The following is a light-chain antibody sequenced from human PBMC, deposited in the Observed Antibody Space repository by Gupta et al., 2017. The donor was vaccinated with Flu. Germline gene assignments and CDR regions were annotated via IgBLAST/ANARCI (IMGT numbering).Light chain of an antibody. Sequence: SATLSCRASQTINLNYLAWFQQKSGQAPRLLVYAASTRATGIRDRFSGSASGTDFTLTISRLEPEDFAAYYCQQYGSTRGYSFGQGTHLEIK. V-gene: IGKV3-20*01. J-gene: IGKJ2*03. CDR3: QQYGSTRGYS. CDR1: QTINLNY. CDR2: AAS.